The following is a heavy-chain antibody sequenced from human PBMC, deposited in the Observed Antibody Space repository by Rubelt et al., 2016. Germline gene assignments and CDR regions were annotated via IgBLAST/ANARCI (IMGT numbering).Heavy chain of an antibody. Sequence: EVQLVQSGAEVKKPGESLKISCEGSGYNFSTFWIAWVRQMPGKGLEWMGRIDPSDSYTNYSASFQGHVTFSADKSISTADLQWSSLKASDTAMYDCARDMDGLDVWGQGTTVTVSS. J-gene: IGHJ6*02. CDR3: ARDMDGLDV. D-gene: IGHD2-15*01. V-gene: IGHV5-10-1*01. CDR1: GYNFSTFW. CDR2: IDPSDSYT.